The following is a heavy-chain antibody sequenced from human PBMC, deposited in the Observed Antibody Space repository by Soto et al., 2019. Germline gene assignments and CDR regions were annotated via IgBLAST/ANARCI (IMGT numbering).Heavy chain of an antibody. Sequence: ASVKVSCKASGYTFTGYYMHWVRQAPGQGLEWMGWINPNSGGTNYAQKFQSRVTMTRDTSISTAYMELSRPRSDDTAVYYCAREPGYCGSTSCYRYGMDVWGQGTTVTVSS. J-gene: IGHJ6*02. CDR1: GYTFTGYY. V-gene: IGHV1-2*02. CDR2: INPNSGGT. D-gene: IGHD2-2*01. CDR3: AREPGYCGSTSCYRYGMDV.